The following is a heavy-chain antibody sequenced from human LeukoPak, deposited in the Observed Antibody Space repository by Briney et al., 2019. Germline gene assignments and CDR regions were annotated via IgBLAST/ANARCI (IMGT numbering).Heavy chain of an antibody. Sequence: GGSLRLSCAASGFTFSSYSMNWVRQAPGKGLEWLSYISSSGSTIYYADSVKGRFTISRDNAKNSLYLQMNSLRAEDTAVYYCVRGVPKTSYYYYYMDVWGKGTTVTVSS. CDR3: VRGVPKTSYYYYYMDV. CDR2: ISSSGSTI. CDR1: GFTFSSYS. J-gene: IGHJ6*03. D-gene: IGHD4-11*01. V-gene: IGHV3-48*04.